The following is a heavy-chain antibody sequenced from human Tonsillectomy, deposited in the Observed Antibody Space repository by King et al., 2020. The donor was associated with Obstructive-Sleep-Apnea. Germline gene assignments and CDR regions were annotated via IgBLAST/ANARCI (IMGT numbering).Heavy chain of an antibody. V-gene: IGHV5-51*01. CDR1: GYSFTSYW. CDR3: ARHVVGRFDP. D-gene: IGHD2-15*01. J-gene: IGHJ5*02. CDR2: IYLGVSYT. Sequence: QLVQSGAEVKKPGESLKISCKGSGYSFTSYWIGWGRQMPGKGLGGMGLIYLGVSYTRNSPASQGQVTISADKSISTAYPQWSSLKASATAMYYCARHVVGRFDPWGQGTLVTVSS.